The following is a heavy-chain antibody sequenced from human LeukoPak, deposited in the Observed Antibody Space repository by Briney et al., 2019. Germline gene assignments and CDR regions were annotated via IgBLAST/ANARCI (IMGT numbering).Heavy chain of an antibody. Sequence: ASVKVSCKASGGTFSSYAISWVRQAPGQGLEWMGRIIPILGIANYAQKFQGRVTITADKSTSTAYMELSSLRSEDTAVYYCARVAAAGPTGWFDPWGQGTLVTVSS. CDR2: IIPILGIA. CDR1: GGTFSSYA. J-gene: IGHJ5*02. CDR3: ARVAAAGPTGWFDP. V-gene: IGHV1-69*04. D-gene: IGHD6-13*01.